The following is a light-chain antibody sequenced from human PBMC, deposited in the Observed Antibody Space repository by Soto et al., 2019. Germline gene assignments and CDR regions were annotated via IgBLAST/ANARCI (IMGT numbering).Light chain of an antibody. V-gene: IGLV1-44*01. CDR1: RSNIGSNT. CDR3: AAWDDSLNGYV. J-gene: IGLJ1*01. Sequence: QLVLTQPPSASGTPGQRVTISCSGSRSNIGSNTVNWYQQLPGTAPKLLIYSNNQRPSGVPDRFSGSKSGTSASLAISGLQSEDEADYYCAAWDDSLNGYVVGTGTKLTVL. CDR2: SNN.